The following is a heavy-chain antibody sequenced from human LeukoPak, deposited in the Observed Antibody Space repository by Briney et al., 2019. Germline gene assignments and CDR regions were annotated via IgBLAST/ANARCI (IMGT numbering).Heavy chain of an antibody. V-gene: IGHV4-39*01. J-gene: IGHJ6*03. CDR3: ARHKGSGSYSYYYYYMDV. D-gene: IGHD3-10*01. CDR1: GGSISSSSYY. CDR2: IYYSGST. Sequence: SETLSLTCTVSGGSISSSSYYWGWIRQPPGKGLEWIGSIYYSGSTYYNPSLKSRVTISVDTSKNQFSLKLSSVTAAGTAVYYCARHKGSGSYSYYYYYMDVWGKGTTVTVS.